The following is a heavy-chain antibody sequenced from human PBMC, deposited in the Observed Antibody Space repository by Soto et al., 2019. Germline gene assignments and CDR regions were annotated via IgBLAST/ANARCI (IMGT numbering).Heavy chain of an antibody. Sequence: SLRLSCVASGCTFSACEINWVRQAPGKGLEWISYISSSGSAVYYADSVKGRFTISRDKAKNSVFLHVNSLRAEDASVYYCARVKSYTSASAYSGQRP. CDR2: ISSSGSAV. CDR1: GCTFSACE. D-gene: IGHD3-16*01. V-gene: IGHV3-48*03. CDR3: ARVKSYTSASAY. J-gene: IGHJ4*02.